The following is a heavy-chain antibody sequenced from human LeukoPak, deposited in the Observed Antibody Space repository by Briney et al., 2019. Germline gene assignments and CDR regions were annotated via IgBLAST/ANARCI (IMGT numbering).Heavy chain of an antibody. V-gene: IGHV3-30*02. J-gene: IGHJ3*02. CDR1: GFTFSSYG. D-gene: IGHD2-2*01. Sequence: GGSLRLSCAASGFTFSSYGMHWVRQAPGKGLEWVAFIRYDGSNKYYADSVKGRFTISRDNSKNTLYLQVNSLRAEDTAVYYCAKVGIVVVPAARGAFDIWGQGTMVTVSS. CDR2: IRYDGSNK. CDR3: AKVGIVVVPAARGAFDI.